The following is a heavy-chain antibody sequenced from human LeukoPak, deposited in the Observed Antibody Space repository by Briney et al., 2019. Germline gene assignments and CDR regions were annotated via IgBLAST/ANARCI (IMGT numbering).Heavy chain of an antibody. CDR3: ARLTGYSSSSGYYYGMDL. CDR2: ISSSSSYI. Sequence: GGSLRLSCAASGFTFSSYSMNWVRQAPGKGLEWVSSISSSSSYIYYADSVKGRFTISRDNAKNSLYLQMNSLRAEDTAVYYCARLTGYSSSSGYYYGMDLWGQGTTVTVPS. V-gene: IGHV3-21*01. CDR1: GFTFSSYS. D-gene: IGHD6-6*01. J-gene: IGHJ6*02.